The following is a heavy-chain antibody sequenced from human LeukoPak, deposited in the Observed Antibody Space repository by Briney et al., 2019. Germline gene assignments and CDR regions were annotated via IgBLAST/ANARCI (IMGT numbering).Heavy chain of an antibody. V-gene: IGHV3-11*01. CDR1: GFTLSDYY. CDR2: ISSSGSTI. Sequence: PGGALRLSCAASGFTLSDYYMSWLRQTQGKGLEWISYISSSGSTIYYADSVKGRFTMSRDNAKNSLYLQMNSLRAEDTAIYYCARRRDYFDYWGQGTLVTVSS. CDR3: ARRRDYFDY. J-gene: IGHJ4*02.